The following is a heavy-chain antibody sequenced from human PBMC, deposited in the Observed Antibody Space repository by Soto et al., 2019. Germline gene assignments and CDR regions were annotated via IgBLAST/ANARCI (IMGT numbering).Heavy chain of an antibody. J-gene: IGHJ3*02. D-gene: IGHD3-10*01. V-gene: IGHV3-23*01. Sequence: PGGSLRLSCAASGFTFSSYAMSWVRQAPGKGLEWVSAISGSGGTTYYADLVKRRITISRDASKNTLFLKMNRLRAEDTAVYYGSKDQVWSYSYDAFDIWGQGTMVTVSS. CDR1: GFTFSSYA. CDR3: SKDQVWSYSYDAFDI. CDR2: ISGSGGTT.